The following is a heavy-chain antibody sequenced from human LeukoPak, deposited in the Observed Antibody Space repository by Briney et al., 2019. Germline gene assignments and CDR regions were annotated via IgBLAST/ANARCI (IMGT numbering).Heavy chain of an antibody. J-gene: IGHJ4*02. Sequence: LEWIGSIYYSGSTYYNPSLKSRVTISVGTSKNQFSLKLSSVTAADTAVYYCARQDMGPFDYWGQGTLVTVSS. CDR2: IYYSGST. D-gene: IGHD2-15*01. V-gene: IGHV4-39*01. CDR3: ARQDMGPFDY.